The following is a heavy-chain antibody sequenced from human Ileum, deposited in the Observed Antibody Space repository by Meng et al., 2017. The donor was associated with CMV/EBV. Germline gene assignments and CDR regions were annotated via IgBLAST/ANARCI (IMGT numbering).Heavy chain of an antibody. CDR3: VVGYDSRKVAY. Sequence: GESLKISCVASGFTFSIYGMSWVRQGPGKGLEWVANIKEEGTEKEHVDSVKGRFSIARDNAKNSLYLEMKSLRAEDTAIYYCVVGYDSRKVAYWGQGTLVTVSS. CDR2: IKEEGTEK. CDR1: GFTFSIYG. D-gene: IGHD3-16*01. J-gene: IGHJ4*02. V-gene: IGHV3-7*03.